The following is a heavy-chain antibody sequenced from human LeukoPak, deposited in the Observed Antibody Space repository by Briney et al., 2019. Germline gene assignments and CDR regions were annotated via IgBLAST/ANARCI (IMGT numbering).Heavy chain of an antibody. V-gene: IGHV3-23*01. Sequence: GGSLRLSCAASGFTFSSYAMSWVRQAPGKGLEWVSAISGSGGSTYYADSVKGRFTISRDNSKNTLYLQMNSLRAGDTAVYYCAKVLRIVVVVADGSYFDYWGQGTLVTVSS. J-gene: IGHJ4*02. CDR3: AKVLRIVVVVADGSYFDY. CDR2: ISGSGGST. D-gene: IGHD2-15*01. CDR1: GFTFSSYA.